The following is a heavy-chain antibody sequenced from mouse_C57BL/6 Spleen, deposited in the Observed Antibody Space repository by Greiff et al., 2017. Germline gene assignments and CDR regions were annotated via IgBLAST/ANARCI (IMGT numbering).Heavy chain of an antibody. CDR3: AISWDQAWFAY. CDR1: GYTFTSYW. J-gene: IGHJ3*01. D-gene: IGHD4-1*01. CDR2: IDPSDSYT. Sequence: QVQLQQPGAELVMPGASVKLSCKASGYTFTSYWMHWVKQRPGQGLEWIGEIDPSDSYTNYNQKFKGKSTLTVDKSSITAYMQLRSLTAEDSAVYYCAISWDQAWFAYWGQGTLVTVSA. V-gene: IGHV1-69*01.